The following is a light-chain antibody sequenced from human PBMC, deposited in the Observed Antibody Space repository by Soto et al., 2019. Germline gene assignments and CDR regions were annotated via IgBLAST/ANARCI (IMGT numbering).Light chain of an antibody. CDR3: QQYDTSPVT. CDR2: GAS. V-gene: IGKV3-20*01. J-gene: IGKJ2*01. CDR1: QTIPTGF. Sequence: DILLTQFPGTLSLSPGERATLSCRASQTIPTGFLAWFQQKSGQAPRLLIYGASTRATGIPDRISGSGSGTDFTLTISRVEPEDFAVYYCQQYDTSPVTFDQGTNLEI.